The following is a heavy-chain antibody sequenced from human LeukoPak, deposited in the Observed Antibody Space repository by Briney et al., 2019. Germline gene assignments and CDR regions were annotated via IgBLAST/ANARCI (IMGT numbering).Heavy chain of an antibody. Sequence: GGSLRLSCAASGFTFSSYGMHWVRQAPGKGLEWVAFIRYDGSNKYYADSVKGRFTISRDNSKNTRYLQMNSLRPEDTAVYYCAKDGGYSSSPNWFDPWGQGTLVTVSS. CDR3: AKDGGYSSSPNWFDP. J-gene: IGHJ5*02. V-gene: IGHV3-30*02. CDR2: IRYDGSNK. D-gene: IGHD6-13*01. CDR1: GFTFSSYG.